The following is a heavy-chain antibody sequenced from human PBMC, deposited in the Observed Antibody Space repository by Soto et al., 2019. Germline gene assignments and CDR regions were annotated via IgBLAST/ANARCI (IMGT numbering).Heavy chain of an antibody. CDR1: GGSIGSYY. CDR3: ARGGWRQIDC. D-gene: IGHD3-3*01. V-gene: IGHV4-59*08. Sequence: QVQLQESGPGLVKPSETLSLTCSVSGGSIGSYYWSWIRQPPGKGLEWIGYIYYSGSTNYNPSLRSRVTRSVDPSTHQFPRKLSSVTAADTAVYYCARGGWRQIDCWGQGTLVTVSS. CDR2: IYYSGST. J-gene: IGHJ4*02.